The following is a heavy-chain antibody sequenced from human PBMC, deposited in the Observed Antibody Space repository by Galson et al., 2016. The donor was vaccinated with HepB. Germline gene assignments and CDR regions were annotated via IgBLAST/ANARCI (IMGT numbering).Heavy chain of an antibody. V-gene: IGHV1-2*04. J-gene: IGHJ4*02. D-gene: IGHD1-26*01. CDR1: GYIFTGYF. CDR3: ARDLGGGNYGDFDY. Sequence: SVKVSCKASGYIFTGYFIHWVRQAPGQGLEWMGWINPNTGGTNYAQKFQGWVTMTRDTSISTAYMELGRLRADDTAVYYCARDLGGGNYGDFDYWGQGTLVTVSS. CDR2: INPNTGGT.